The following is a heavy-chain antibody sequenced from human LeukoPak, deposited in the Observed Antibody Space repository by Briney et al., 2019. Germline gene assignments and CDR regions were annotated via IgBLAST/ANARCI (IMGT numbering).Heavy chain of an antibody. CDR3: AKPGYYYDSSGYLDY. V-gene: IGHV3-23*01. J-gene: IGHJ4*02. CDR1: GFTFSSYA. D-gene: IGHD3-22*01. Sequence: GGSLRLSCAASGFTFSSYAMSWVRQAPGKGLEWVSAISGSGGSTYYADSVKGRFTISRDNSKNTLYLQTNSLRAEDTAVYCCAKPGYYYDSSGYLDYWGQGTLVTVSS. CDR2: ISGSGGST.